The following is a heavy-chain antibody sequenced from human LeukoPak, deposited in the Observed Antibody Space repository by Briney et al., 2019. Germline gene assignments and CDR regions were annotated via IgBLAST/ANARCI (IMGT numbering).Heavy chain of an antibody. V-gene: IGHV1-18*01. CDR1: GYTFTSYG. CDR2: ISAYNGNT. CDR3: ARACGSSWPNHGDCY. J-gene: IGHJ4*02. Sequence: GASVKVSCKASGYTFTSYGISWVRQAPGQGLEWMGWISAYNGNTDYAQKLQGRVTMTTDTSTSTAYMELRSLRSDDTAVYYCARACGSSWPNHGDCYWGQGTLVTVSS. D-gene: IGHD4-17*01.